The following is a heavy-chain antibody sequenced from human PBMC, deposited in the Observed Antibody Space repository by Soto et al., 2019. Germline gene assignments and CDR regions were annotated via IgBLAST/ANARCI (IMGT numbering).Heavy chain of an antibody. D-gene: IGHD3-10*01. CDR1: GFTFSSYA. Sequence: GGSLRLSCAASGFTFSSYAMSWVRQSPGKGLECVSAISGSGGSTYYAGTVKGRFTISRDNSKNTLYLQMNSLSAEDTAVYYCAKLIVVGPGATYYYGSSGYWGQGALVTVSS. V-gene: IGHV3-23*01. CDR2: ISGSGGST. CDR3: AKLIVVGPGATYYYGSSGY. J-gene: IGHJ4*02.